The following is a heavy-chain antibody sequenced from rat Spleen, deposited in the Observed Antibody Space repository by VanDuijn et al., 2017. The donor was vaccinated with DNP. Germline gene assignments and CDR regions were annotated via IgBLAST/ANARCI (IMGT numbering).Heavy chain of an antibody. CDR2: ISASGGST. CDR1: GFTFSYYG. Sequence: EVQLVESGGGLVQPGRSLKLSCAASGFTFSYYGMAWVRQAPKKGLEWVASISASGGSTSSPDSVKGRFTISRDNAKNTLYLQMNSLRSEDTATYYCARGGRSYFDYWGQGVMVTVSS. J-gene: IGHJ2*01. D-gene: IGHD1-11*01. V-gene: IGHV5S13*01. CDR3: ARGGRSYFDY.